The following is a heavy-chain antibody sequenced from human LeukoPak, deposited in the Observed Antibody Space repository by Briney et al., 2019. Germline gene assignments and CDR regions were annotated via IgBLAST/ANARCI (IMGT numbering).Heavy chain of an antibody. CDR1: GFTFSNYY. Sequence: GGSLRLSCAASGFTFSNYYMRWIRQAPGKGLEWVSYISSSGSTIYYADSVKGRFAISRDNAKNSLYLQMNSLRAEDTAVYYCASEGSDSGRVDLWGQGTLVTVSS. V-gene: IGHV3-11*01. CDR2: ISSSGSTI. CDR3: ASEGSDSGRVDL. D-gene: IGHD3-10*01. J-gene: IGHJ5*02.